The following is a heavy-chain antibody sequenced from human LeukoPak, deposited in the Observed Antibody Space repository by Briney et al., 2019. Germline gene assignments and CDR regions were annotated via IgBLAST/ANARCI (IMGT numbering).Heavy chain of an antibody. J-gene: IGHJ5*02. CDR2: IRYDGSNK. CDR3: AKLERVRTTVNDWFDP. Sequence: PGGSLRLSCAASGFTFSTFAMIWVRQAPGKGLEWVAFIRYDGSNKYYADSVKGRFTISRDNSKNTLYLQMNSLRAEDTAVYYCAKLERVRTTVNDWFDPWGQGTLVTVSS. CDR1: GFTFSTFA. V-gene: IGHV3-30*02. D-gene: IGHD4-17*01.